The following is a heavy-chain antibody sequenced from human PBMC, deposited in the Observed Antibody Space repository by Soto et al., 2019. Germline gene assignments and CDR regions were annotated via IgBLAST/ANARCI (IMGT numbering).Heavy chain of an antibody. CDR3: AGGYYDSSGSQADAFDI. V-gene: IGHV4-59*01. J-gene: IGHJ3*02. D-gene: IGHD3-22*01. CDR2: IYYSGST. CDR1: GGSISSYY. Sequence: SETLSLTCTVSGGSISSYYWSWIRQPPGKGLEWIGYIYYSGSTNYNPSLKSRVTISVDTSKNQFSLKLSSVTAADTAVYYCAGGYYDSSGSQADAFDIWGQGTMVTVSS.